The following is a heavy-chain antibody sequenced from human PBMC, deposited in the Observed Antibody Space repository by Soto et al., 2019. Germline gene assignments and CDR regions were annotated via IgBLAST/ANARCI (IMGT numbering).Heavy chain of an antibody. V-gene: IGHV3-48*02. J-gene: IGHJ5*02. CDR2: IRNSGNTI. CDR3: TRQNIEHSSGWYP. D-gene: IGHD6-13*01. Sequence: TGGSLRLSCGASGFTFRSYWMSWVRQAPGKGLEWVSYIRNSGNTIYYANSVKGRFTISRDNAKGSLYLQMNSLRDEDTAVYYCTRQNIEHSSGWYPWGQGTLVTVSS. CDR1: GFTFRSYW.